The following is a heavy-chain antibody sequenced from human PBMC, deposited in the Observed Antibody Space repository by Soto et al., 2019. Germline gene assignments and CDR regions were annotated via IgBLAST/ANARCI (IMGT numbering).Heavy chain of an antibody. D-gene: IGHD3-3*01. CDR3: VTGVPPIWSGYSTYSYGMDF. CDR2: FDPEDGET. CDR1: GSTLTELS. Sequence: ASVKVSCKVSGSTLTELSMHWVRQAPGKGLEGMGGFDPEDGETIYAQKFQCRVTMTEDTSTDTASMELSSLRSEDTAVYYWVTGVPPIWSGYSTYSYGMDFWGQGTTVTVSS. J-gene: IGHJ6*02. V-gene: IGHV1-24*01.